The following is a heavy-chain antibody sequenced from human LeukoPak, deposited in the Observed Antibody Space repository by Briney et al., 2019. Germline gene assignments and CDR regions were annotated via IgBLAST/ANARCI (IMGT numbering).Heavy chain of an antibody. CDR3: ARGYSSGWYLDYYYYYMDV. CDR1: GFTFTAYH. Sequence: SSVKVSCKASGFTFTAYHMHWVRQAPGQGLEWMGWINPNSGGTNYAQKFQGRVTMTRDTSISTAYMELSGLRSDDTAVYYCARGYSSGWYLDYYYYYMDVWGKGTTVTVSS. J-gene: IGHJ6*03. D-gene: IGHD6-19*01. V-gene: IGHV1-2*02. CDR2: INPNSGGT.